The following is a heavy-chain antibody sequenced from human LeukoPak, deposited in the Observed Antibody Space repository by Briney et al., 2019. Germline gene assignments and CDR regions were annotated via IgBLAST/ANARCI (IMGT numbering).Heavy chain of an antibody. D-gene: IGHD5-12*01. CDR1: GYTLTSYY. CDR3: ARNAEIVVPALGSYYNTVV. J-gene: IGHJ6*04. V-gene: IGHV1-2*02. CDR2: INPSSGDT. Sequence: GSVKVSCKASGYTLTSYYMHWVRLAPGKGLEWMGGINPSSGDTNYAHTVQGRVTITRDNSTTTVYMQLNNLRSEDTAVYYCARNAEIVVPALGSYYNTVVWGKGTPVTVSP.